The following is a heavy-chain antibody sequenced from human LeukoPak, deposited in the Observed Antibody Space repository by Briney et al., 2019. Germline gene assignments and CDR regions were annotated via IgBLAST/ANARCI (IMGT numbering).Heavy chain of an antibody. CDR1: GYTFTSYG. Sequence: EASVKVSCKASGYTFTSYGISWLRQPPGQGLEWMGCISAYNGNTNYAQKVQGRVTLTTDTSTSTAYMELRSLRSDDTAVYYCARAYLAVAGTPVLFDYWGQGTLVTVSS. D-gene: IGHD6-19*01. CDR2: ISAYNGNT. CDR3: ARAYLAVAGTPVLFDY. J-gene: IGHJ4*02. V-gene: IGHV1-18*01.